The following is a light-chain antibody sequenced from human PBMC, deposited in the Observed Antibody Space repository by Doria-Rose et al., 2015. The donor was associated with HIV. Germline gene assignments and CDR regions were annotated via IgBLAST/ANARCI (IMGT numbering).Light chain of an antibody. CDR1: QSVSANY. Sequence: TQSPGTLSLSQGERATLSCRASQSVSANYLAWYQQRPGQSPRLLIYGASSRATDIPGRFSGSGSGTDFTLTISRLEPEDFAVYYCHQYASSRTFGQGTKVGIK. J-gene: IGKJ1*01. CDR3: HQYASSRT. CDR2: GAS. V-gene: IGKV3-20*01.